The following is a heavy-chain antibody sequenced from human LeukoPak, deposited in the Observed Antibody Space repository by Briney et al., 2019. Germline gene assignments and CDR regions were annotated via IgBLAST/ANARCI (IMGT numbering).Heavy chain of an antibody. Sequence: PGGSLRLSCAASGFTFCSYSMNWVPHAPGKGLEWVSSISSSSSYIYYADSVKGRFTISRDNSKNTLYLQMNSLRAEDTAVYYCVKTGRYGFNYFDYWGQGTLVTVSS. CDR2: ISSSSSYI. D-gene: IGHD5-18*01. CDR1: GFTFCSYS. V-gene: IGHV3-21*01. CDR3: VKTGRYGFNYFDY. J-gene: IGHJ4*02.